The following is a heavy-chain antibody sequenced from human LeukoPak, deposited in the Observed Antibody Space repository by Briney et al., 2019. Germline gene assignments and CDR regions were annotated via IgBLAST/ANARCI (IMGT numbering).Heavy chain of an antibody. D-gene: IGHD6-13*01. Sequence: ASVKVSCKASGYTFTSYAMHWVRQAPGQRLEWMGWINAGNGNTKYSQEFQGRVTITRDTSASTAYMELSSLRSEDMAVYYCARAPTGYSSSWYDDYYYYYMDVWGKGTTVTVSS. CDR1: GYTFTSYA. V-gene: IGHV1-3*03. CDR3: ARAPTGYSSSWYDDYYYYYMDV. J-gene: IGHJ6*03. CDR2: INAGNGNT.